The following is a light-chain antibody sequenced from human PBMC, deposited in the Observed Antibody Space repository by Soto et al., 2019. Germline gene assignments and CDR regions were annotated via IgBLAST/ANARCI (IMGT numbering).Light chain of an antibody. Sequence: DIVMTQSPLSLPVTPGEPASISCRSSQSLLHSNGYNYLDWYLQKPGQSPQLLIYLGSNRASGVTDRFSGSGSGTDFTLKISRVEAEDVGFYYCMQGLQTAWTFGQGTKVDI. V-gene: IGKV2-28*01. CDR1: QSLLHSNGYNY. CDR3: MQGLQTAWT. CDR2: LGS. J-gene: IGKJ1*01.